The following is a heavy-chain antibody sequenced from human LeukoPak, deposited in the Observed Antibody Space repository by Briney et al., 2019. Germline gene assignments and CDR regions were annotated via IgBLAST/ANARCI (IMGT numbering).Heavy chain of an antibody. D-gene: IGHD1-26*01. J-gene: IGHJ4*02. CDR2: IYPHSGGT. Sequence: GAPVKVSCKASGYTFTGYYIHWVRQAPGQGPEWMGWIYPHSGGTNYAQKFQGRVTMTRDTSISTAYMELSRLRSDDTAVYYCARDQVDAGSYFAFFDYWGQGTLVTVSS. V-gene: IGHV1-2*02. CDR3: ARDQVDAGSYFAFFDY. CDR1: GYTFTGYY.